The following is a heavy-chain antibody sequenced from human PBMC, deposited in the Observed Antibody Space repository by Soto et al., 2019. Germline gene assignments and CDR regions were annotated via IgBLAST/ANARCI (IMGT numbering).Heavy chain of an antibody. J-gene: IGHJ4*02. CDR3: ARLVDYREFY. CDR2: IYYSGST. V-gene: IGHV4-39*01. D-gene: IGHD4-17*01. CDR1: GGSISSSSYY. Sequence: SETLSLTCTVSGGSISSSSYYWGWIRQPPGKGLEWIGSIYYSGSTYYNPSLKSRVTISVDTSKNQFSLKLSSVTAADTAVYYCARLVDYREFYWGQGTLVTVSS.